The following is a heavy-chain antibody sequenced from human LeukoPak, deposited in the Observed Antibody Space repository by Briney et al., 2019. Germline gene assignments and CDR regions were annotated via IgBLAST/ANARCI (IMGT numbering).Heavy chain of an antibody. CDR2: ISYDGSDK. V-gene: IGHV3-30*03. J-gene: IGHJ3*02. Sequence: PGGSLRLSCAASGFTFSNCGMQWVRQAPGKGLEWVAVISYDGSDKYYADSVKGRFTISRDNSKNTLYLQMNSLRAEDTAVYYCARPYDSSGYPDAFDIWGQGTMVTVSS. CDR3: ARPYDSSGYPDAFDI. CDR1: GFTFSNCG. D-gene: IGHD3-22*01.